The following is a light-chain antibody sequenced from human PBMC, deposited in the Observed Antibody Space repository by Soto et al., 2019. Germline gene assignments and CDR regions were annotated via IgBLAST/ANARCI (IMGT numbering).Light chain of an antibody. J-gene: IGKJ5*01. CDR3: QQSYITPIT. CDR1: QGINNY. V-gene: IGKV1-17*03. CDR2: GAS. Sequence: DLQMTQSPSAMSASVGDRVTITCRASQGINNYLAWFQQRPGKVPQRPIYGASSLQSGVPSRFSGSGSGTDFTLTTSSLQPEDFATYYCQQSYITPITFGQGTRLEIK.